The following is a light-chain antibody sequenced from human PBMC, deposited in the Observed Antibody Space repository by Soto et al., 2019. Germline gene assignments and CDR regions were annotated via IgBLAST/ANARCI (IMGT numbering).Light chain of an antibody. J-gene: IGLJ1*01. V-gene: IGLV1-40*01. CDR1: SSNIGAGYD. CDR3: QSYDSSLSGYV. Sequence: QSVLTQPPSVSGAPGQRVTISCTGSSSNIGAGYDVHWYQQLPGTAPKVLIYGNSNRPSGVPDRFSGSTSGTSASLAITGLQAEDEADYYCQSYDSSLSGYVFGTGTKLTVL. CDR2: GNS.